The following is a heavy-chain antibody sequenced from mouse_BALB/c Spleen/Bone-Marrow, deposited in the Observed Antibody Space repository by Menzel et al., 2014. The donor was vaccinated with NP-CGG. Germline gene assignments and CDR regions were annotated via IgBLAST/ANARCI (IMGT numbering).Heavy chain of an antibody. CDR3: TRSELRRGIDALDY. Sequence: QVHLQQSRAELVKPGASVKLSCKASGYSFTSYWMHWVKQRPGQGLEWIGGISPSNGRSNYNEKFKSKATMTADKSSSTAYMQLSGPTSEGSAVYDCTRSELRRGIDALDYWGLGTPVTVSA. J-gene: IGHJ4*01. CDR1: GYSFTSYW. CDR2: ISPSNGRS. D-gene: IGHD2-12*01. V-gene: IGHV1S81*02.